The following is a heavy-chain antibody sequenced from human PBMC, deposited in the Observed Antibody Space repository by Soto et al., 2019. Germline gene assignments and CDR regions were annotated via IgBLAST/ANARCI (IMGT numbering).Heavy chain of an antibody. CDR1: GFTFSSYW. CDR2: INSDGSST. D-gene: IGHD3-3*01. CDR3: ARFFLGGFDP. V-gene: IGHV3-74*01. Sequence: GESLKISCAASGFTFSSYWMHWVRQAPGKGLVWVSRINSDGSSTSYADSVKGRFTISRDNAKNTLYLQMNSLRAEDTAVYYCARFFLGGFDPWGQGTLVTVSS. J-gene: IGHJ5*02.